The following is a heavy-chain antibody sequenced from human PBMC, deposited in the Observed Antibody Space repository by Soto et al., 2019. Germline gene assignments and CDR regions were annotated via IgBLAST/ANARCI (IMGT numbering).Heavy chain of an antibody. Sequence: ASVKVSFKASGYTFTGYYMHWVRQAPGQGLEWMGWINPNSGGTNYAQKFQGWVTMTRDTSISTAYMELSSLRSDDTAVYYCSKEAHLAYFDYWGQGTLVTVSS. V-gene: IGHV1-2*04. J-gene: IGHJ4*02. CDR1: GYTFTGYY. CDR2: INPNSGGT. CDR3: SKEAHLAYFDY.